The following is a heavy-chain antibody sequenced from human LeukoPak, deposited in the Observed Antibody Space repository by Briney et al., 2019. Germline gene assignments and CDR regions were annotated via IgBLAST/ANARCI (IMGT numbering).Heavy chain of an antibody. D-gene: IGHD3-22*01. CDR2: ISSNAANK. CDR3: ARQESRGYLYEGLDY. J-gene: IGHJ4*02. V-gene: IGHV3-30*04. Sequence: GGSLRLSCAASGFTFSHYAIHWVRQAPGKGLEWVSLISSNAANKYYAESVKGRFTIDRGNSKNTVYLQMNSLRPDDTALYSCARQESRGYLYEGLDYWGQGTLVTVSS. CDR1: GFTFSHYA.